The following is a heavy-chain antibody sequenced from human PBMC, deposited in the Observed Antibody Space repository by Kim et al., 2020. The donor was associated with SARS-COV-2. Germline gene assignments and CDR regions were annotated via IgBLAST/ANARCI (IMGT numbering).Heavy chain of an antibody. Sequence: GGSLRLSCAASGFTFSSYDMHWVRQATGKGLEWVSAIGTAGGTYYPGSVKGRFTISREDAKNSLYLQMNSLRAGDTAVYYCARGYSSSWYWAFDIWGQGT. D-gene: IGHD6-13*01. CDR1: GFTFSSYD. V-gene: IGHV3-13*01. CDR3: ARGYSSSWYWAFDI. CDR2: IGTAGGT. J-gene: IGHJ3*02.